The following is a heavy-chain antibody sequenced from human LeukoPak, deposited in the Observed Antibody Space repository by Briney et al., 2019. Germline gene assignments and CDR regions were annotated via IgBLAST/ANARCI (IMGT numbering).Heavy chain of an antibody. Sequence: GESLKISCKGSGYNFTTYWIGWVRQMPGKGLEWMGIIYPGDSDTRYSPSFQGQVTISADKSISTAYLQWSSLKASDTAMYYCARVFHCSSTSCPKISKYYYYMDVWGKGTTVTISS. D-gene: IGHD2-2*01. V-gene: IGHV5-51*01. CDR2: IYPGDSDT. CDR3: ARVFHCSSTSCPKISKYYYYMDV. CDR1: GYNFTTYW. J-gene: IGHJ6*03.